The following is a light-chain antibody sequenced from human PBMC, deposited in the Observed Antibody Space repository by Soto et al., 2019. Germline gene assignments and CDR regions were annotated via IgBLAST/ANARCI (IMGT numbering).Light chain of an antibody. V-gene: IGLV1-51*01. CDR1: SANIGSNY. CDR2: DSD. Sequence: QSVLTQPPSVSAAPGQKVTISCSGSSANIGSNYVSWYQHLPGTAPKLVIYDSDRRPSEIPDRFSGSKSGTSATLDITGLQTGDEADYYCSSYTSSSTLVFGGGTKLTVL. CDR3: SSYTSSSTLV. J-gene: IGLJ2*01.